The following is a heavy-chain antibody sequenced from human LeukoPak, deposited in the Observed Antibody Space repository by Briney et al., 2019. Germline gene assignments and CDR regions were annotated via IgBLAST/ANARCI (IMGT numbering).Heavy chain of an antibody. J-gene: IGHJ4*02. D-gene: IGHD3-10*01. CDR2: ISSSGSTI. Sequence: GGSLRLSCAASGFTFSSYEMNWVRQAPGKRLEWVSYISSSGSTIYYADSVKGRFTISRDNSKNTLYLQMNSLRAEDTAVYYCAKDSFAAVWFGDKGRHFDYWGQGTLVTVSS. V-gene: IGHV3-48*03. CDR3: AKDSFAAVWFGDKGRHFDY. CDR1: GFTFSSYE.